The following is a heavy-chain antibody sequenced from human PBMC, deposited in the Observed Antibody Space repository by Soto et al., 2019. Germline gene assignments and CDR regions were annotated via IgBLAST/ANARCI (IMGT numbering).Heavy chain of an antibody. D-gene: IGHD3-16*01. CDR2: ISGSGFST. J-gene: IGHJ3*02. Sequence: GGSLRLSCAASGFTFNTYAMSWVRQAPGQGLEWVSAISGSGFSTYYADSVKGRFSISSDSSKYTLFLQMNSLRADDTAVYFCATFTFGRPFDTCGQGTMVTVSS. CDR3: ATFTFGRPFDT. CDR1: GFTFNTYA. V-gene: IGHV3-23*01.